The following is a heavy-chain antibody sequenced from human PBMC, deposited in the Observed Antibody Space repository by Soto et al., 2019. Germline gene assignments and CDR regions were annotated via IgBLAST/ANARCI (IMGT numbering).Heavy chain of an antibody. D-gene: IGHD2-15*01. V-gene: IGHV3-30-3*01. J-gene: IGHJ4*02. Sequence: GGSLRLSCAASGFTFSSYAMHWVRQAPGKGLEWVAVISYDGSNKYYADSVKGRFTISRDNSKNTLYLQMNSLRAEDTAVYYCAREYCSGGSCYSGAFDIWGQGNLVTVSS. CDR1: GFTFSSYA. CDR2: ISYDGSNK. CDR3: AREYCSGGSCYSGAFDI.